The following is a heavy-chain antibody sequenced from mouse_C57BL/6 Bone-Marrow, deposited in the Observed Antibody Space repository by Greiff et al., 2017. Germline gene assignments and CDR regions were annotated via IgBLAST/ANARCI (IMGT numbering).Heavy chain of an antibody. V-gene: IGHV5-17*01. D-gene: IGHD2-1*01. CDR1: GFTFSDYG. CDR3: ARGGPIYYGNYFDY. CDR2: ISSGSSTI. Sequence: EVQRVESGGGLVKPGGSLKLSCAASGFTFSDYGMHWVRQAQEKGLEWVAYISSGSSTIYYADTVKGRFTISRDKSKNTLFLQITSLRAEDTAMYYCARGGPIYYGNYFDYWGQGTTLTVAS. J-gene: IGHJ2*01.